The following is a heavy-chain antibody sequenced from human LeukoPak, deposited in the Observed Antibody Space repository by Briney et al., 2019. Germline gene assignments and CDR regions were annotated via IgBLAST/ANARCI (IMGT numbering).Heavy chain of an antibody. CDR3: ARSRQASGLFSS. D-gene: IGHD3-10*01. Sequence: SETLSLNCTVSGGSISSSSYYWGWIRQPPGKGLEWIGSIYYSGNTYYNPSLKSRFTISVDRPKNQFFLNVTSLTAADTAVYYCARSRQASGLFSSWGQGTLVVVSS. CDR2: IYYSGNT. V-gene: IGHV4-39*07. CDR1: GGSISSSSYY. J-gene: IGHJ5*02.